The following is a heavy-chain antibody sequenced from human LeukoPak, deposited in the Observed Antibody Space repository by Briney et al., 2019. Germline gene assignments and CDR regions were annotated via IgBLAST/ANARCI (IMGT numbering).Heavy chain of an antibody. V-gene: IGHV4-34*01. CDR2: INHSGST. CDR3: ARLIAAAGYYFDY. J-gene: IGHJ4*02. CDR1: GGSFSGYY. D-gene: IGHD6-13*01. Sequence: SETLSLTCAVYGGSFSGYYWSWIRQPPGKGLEWIGEINHSGSTNYNPSLKSRVTISVDTSKNQFSLQLNSVTPEDTAVYYCARLIAAAGYYFDYWGQGTLVTVSS.